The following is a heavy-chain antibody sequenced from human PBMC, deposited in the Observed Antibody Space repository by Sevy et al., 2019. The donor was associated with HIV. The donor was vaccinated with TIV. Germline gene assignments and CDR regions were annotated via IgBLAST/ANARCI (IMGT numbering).Heavy chain of an antibody. Sequence: SETLSLTCTVSGGSIRTFYWSWIRQPPGKGLEWIGYIYYSGSTNYNPSLKSRVTISVDTSKNQFSLKLSSVTAADTAVYYCARVPRTRSIASAALYYFDYWGHGTLVTVSS. CDR2: IYYSGST. CDR1: GGSIRTFY. V-gene: IGHV4-59*01. J-gene: IGHJ4*01. CDR3: ARVPRTRSIASAALYYFDY. D-gene: IGHD6-13*01.